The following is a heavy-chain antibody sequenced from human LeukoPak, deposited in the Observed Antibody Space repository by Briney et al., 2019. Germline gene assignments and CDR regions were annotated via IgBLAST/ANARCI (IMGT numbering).Heavy chain of an antibody. J-gene: IGHJ5*02. CDR2: ISSSGGST. V-gene: IGHV3-23*01. CDR3: AKTYFGVVIIPDLFWFDP. CDR1: GFTFSSYA. D-gene: IGHD3-3*01. Sequence: GGSLRLSCAASGFTFSSYAMSWVRQAPGKGLEWVSAISSSGGSTYYADSVKGRFTISRDNSKNTLYLQMNSLRAEDTAVYYCAKTYFGVVIIPDLFWFDPWGQGTLVTVSS.